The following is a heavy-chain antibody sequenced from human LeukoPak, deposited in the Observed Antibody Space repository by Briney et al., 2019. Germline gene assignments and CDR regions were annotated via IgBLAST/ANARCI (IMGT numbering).Heavy chain of an antibody. CDR1: GGSISSSNW. V-gene: IGHV4-4*02. Sequence: SETLSLTCAVSGGSISSSNWWSWVRQPPGKGLEWIGEIYHSGSTNYNPSLKSRVTISVDKSKNQFSLKLSSVTAADTAVYYCARDHYYDSSGYSYYFDYWGQGTLVTVSS. J-gene: IGHJ4*02. CDR3: ARDHYYDSSGYSYYFDY. D-gene: IGHD3-22*01. CDR2: IYHSGST.